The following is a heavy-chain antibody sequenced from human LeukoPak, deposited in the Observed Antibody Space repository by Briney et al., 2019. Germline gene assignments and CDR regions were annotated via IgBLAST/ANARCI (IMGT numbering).Heavy chain of an antibody. CDR1: GFALSSYA. CDR2: VDGGGGGT. D-gene: IGHD6-13*01. V-gene: IGHV3-23*01. J-gene: IGHJ4*02. Sequence: GGSLRLSCAASGFALSSYAMTWVRQAPGRGLEWVSSVDGGGGGTYYADSVKGRFTISRDNSKDTLYLQMNGLRAEDTAVYFCAKQSAGSAAWYSLHYDFWGQGTLVTVSS. CDR3: AKQSAGSAAWYSLHYDF.